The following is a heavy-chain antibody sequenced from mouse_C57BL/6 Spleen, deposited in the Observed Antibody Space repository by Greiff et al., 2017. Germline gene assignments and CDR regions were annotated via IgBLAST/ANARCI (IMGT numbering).Heavy chain of an antibody. CDR1: GYAFSSSW. Sequence: VKLLQSGPELVKPGASVKISCKASGYAFSSSWMNWVKQRPGKGLEWIGRIYPGDGDTNYNGKFKGKATMTAYKTSSTAYMQLSSLTSEDSAVYCSAGGGYFDYWGKGTTLTVSS. V-gene: IGHV1-82*01. CDR2: IYPGDGDT. CDR3: AGGGYFDY. J-gene: IGHJ2*01.